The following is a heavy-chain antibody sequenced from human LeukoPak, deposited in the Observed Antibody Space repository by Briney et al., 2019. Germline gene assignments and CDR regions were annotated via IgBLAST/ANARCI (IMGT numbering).Heavy chain of an antibody. D-gene: IGHD3-3*01. V-gene: IGHV1-2*06. J-gene: IGHJ6*02. Sequence: ASVKVSCKASGYTFITHGLTWVRQAPGQGLEWMGRINPNSGGTNYAQKFQGRVTMTRDTSISTAYMELSRLRSDDTAVYYCARGGYDFVYYYYGMDVWGQGTTVTVSS. CDR2: INPNSGGT. CDR1: GYTFITHG. CDR3: ARGGYDFVYYYYGMDV.